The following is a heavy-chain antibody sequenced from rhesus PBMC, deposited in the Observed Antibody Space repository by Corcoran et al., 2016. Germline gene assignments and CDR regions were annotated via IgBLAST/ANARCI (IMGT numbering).Heavy chain of an antibody. CDR3: ARVGYSSSPFFDY. CDR1: GGSISGYYP. V-gene: IGHV4S7*01. D-gene: IGHD6-43*01. Sequence: QVQLQESGPGVVKPSETLSLTCAVSGGSISGYYPWSWIRQPPGMGLEWIGYILGGSGSTSYNPSLKRQFIISIDTSKNQFSLKLSFVTAADTAVYYCARVGYSSSPFFDYWGQGVLVTVSS. CDR2: ILGGSGST. J-gene: IGHJ4*01.